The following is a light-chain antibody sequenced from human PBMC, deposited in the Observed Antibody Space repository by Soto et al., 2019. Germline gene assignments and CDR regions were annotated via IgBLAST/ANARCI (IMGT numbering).Light chain of an antibody. CDR3: SSYRSGSTI. CDR2: DVG. CDR1: SSDIGRHND. Sequence: QSALTQPASVSGSPGQSITFSCTGTSSDIGRHNDVSWYQQYPGKAPKLMIFDVGDRPSGVSNRFSGSKSGNTASLTISGLQAEDEADYYCSSYRSGSTIFGGGTKVTVL. V-gene: IGLV2-14*01. J-gene: IGLJ2*01.